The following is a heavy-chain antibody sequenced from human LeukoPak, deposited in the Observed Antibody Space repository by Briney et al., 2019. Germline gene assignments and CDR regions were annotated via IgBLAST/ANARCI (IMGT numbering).Heavy chain of an antibody. CDR2: IWYDGSNK. J-gene: IGHJ3*02. Sequence: GGALRLSCAASGFTFSSYGMHWVRQAPGKGLEWVAVIWYDGSNKYYADSVKGRSTISRDNSKHTLYLQMNSLRAEDTAVYYCAKDLGYYDSSGAFDIWGQGTMVTVSS. CDR1: GFTFSSYG. CDR3: AKDLGYYDSSGAFDI. D-gene: IGHD3-22*01. V-gene: IGHV3-33*06.